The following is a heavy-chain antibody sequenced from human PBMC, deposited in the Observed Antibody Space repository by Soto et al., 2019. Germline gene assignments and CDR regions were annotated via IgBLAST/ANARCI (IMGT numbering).Heavy chain of an antibody. D-gene: IGHD6-13*01. CDR2: GFYGGRT. CDR3: ARHGAYSTSVYYYYGMDV. V-gene: IGHV4-39*01. J-gene: IGHJ6*02. CDR1: GGFINNSAYY. Sequence: SETVSLTCTVSGGFINNSAYYWGWIRQSPGKGLDWIASGFYGGRTYYNPSLKSRVTFSLDTSKSRFSLELSSVTAADTAVYYCARHGAYSTSVYYYYGMDVWGQGTTVTVSS.